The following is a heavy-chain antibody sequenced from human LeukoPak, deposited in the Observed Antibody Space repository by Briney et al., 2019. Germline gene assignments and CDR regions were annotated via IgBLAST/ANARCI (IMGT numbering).Heavy chain of an antibody. J-gene: IGHJ6*03. V-gene: IGHV3-33*01. Sequence: GGSLRLSCAVSGFTFSSYGMHWVRQAPGKGLEWVAVIWYDGSNKYYADSVKGRFTISRDNSKNTLYLQMNSLRAEDTAVYYCARRMIEHGYCSSTSCPHYYDFWSGYYRYYYYYMDVWGKGTTVTVSS. D-gene: IGHD3-3*01. CDR3: ARRMIEHGYCSSTSCPHYYDFWSGYYRYYYYYMDV. CDR2: IWYDGSNK. CDR1: GFTFSSYG.